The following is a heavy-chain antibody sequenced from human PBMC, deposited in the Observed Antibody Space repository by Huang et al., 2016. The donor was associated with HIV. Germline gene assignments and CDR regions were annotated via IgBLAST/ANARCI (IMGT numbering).Heavy chain of an antibody. D-gene: IGHD2-15*01. V-gene: IGHV6-1*01. CDR3: ARVRCSGGYCYGWFDT. Sequence: QVQLQQSGPGLVRPSQTLSLTCAISGDSVSSSSSAWNWIRQSPSRGLEVRGRTDYRAKWNNDFAPSVITRMTINPDTSKNQFSLRLKSVTPDDTAVYYCARVRCSGGYCYGWFDTWGQGILVTVSS. J-gene: IGHJ5*02. CDR2: TDYRAKWNN. CDR1: GDSVSSSSSA.